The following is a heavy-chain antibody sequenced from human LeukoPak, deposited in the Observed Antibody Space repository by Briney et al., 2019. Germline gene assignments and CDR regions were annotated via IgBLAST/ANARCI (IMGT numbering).Heavy chain of an antibody. CDR1: GGSISRYY. CDR2: IYYSGST. V-gene: IGHV4-59*01. J-gene: IGHJ4*02. D-gene: IGHD3-10*01. CDR3: ARGYWFGVDY. Sequence: SETLSLTCTVSGGSISRYYWSWIRQPPGKGLEWIGYIYYSGSTNYNPSLKSRVTISVDTSKNRFSLKLSSVTAADTAVYYCARGYWFGVDYWGQGTLVTVSS.